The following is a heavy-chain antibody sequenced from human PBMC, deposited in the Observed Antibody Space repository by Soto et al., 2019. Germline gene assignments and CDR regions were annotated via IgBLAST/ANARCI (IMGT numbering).Heavy chain of an antibody. CDR2: IYYSGST. D-gene: IGHD7-27*01. CDR1: GGSISSGGYY. J-gene: IGHJ3*02. V-gene: IGHV4-31*03. CDR3: VRFPENWDLDAFDI. Sequence: SETLSLTCTVSGGSISSGGYYWSWIRQHPGKGLEWIGYIYYSGSTHYNPSLKSRVTISVDTSKNQFSLKLSSVTAADTAVYYCVRFPENWDLDAFDIWGQGTMVTVSS.